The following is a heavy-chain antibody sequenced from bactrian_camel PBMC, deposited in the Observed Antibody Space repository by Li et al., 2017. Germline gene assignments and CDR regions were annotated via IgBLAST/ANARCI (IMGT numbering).Heavy chain of an antibody. J-gene: IGHJ6*01. Sequence: VQLVESGGGSVQAGGSLRLSCAVSGYTRSLYCMGWFRQAPGKEREGVAAIDSDGKTGYTDSVKGRFTISQDNSKTTTYLQMNSLRVEDTAMYVCAADQGATCAFGVLDFAYQGRGTQVTVS. CDR3: AADQGATCAFGVLDFAY. CDR1: GYTRSLYC. D-gene: IGHD3*01. V-gene: IGHV3S53*01. CDR2: IDSDGKT.